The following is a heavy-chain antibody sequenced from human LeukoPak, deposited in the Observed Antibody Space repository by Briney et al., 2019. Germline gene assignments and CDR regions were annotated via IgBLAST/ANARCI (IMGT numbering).Heavy chain of an antibody. V-gene: IGHV3-74*01. D-gene: IGHD1-26*01. Sequence: GGSLRLSCAASGFTFSSYWMHWVRQAPGKGLMWVSRLKSDGSVTNYADSEKGRFTISRDNAKNTLYLQMNSLRPEDTAVYYCARVPSWATESIDYWGQGTLVTVSS. CDR3: ARVPSWATESIDY. CDR2: LKSDGSVT. J-gene: IGHJ4*02. CDR1: GFTFSSYW.